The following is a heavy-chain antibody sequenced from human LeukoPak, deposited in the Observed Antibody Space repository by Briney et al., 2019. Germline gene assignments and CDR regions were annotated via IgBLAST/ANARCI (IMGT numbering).Heavy chain of an antibody. CDR2: IYYSGST. V-gene: IGHV4-39*01. CDR1: GGSISSSTYY. Sequence: SETLSLTCTVSGGSISSSTYYWGWIRQPPGKGMEWIASIYYSGSTYYNPSLKSRVTISVDTSKNQFSLKVSSVTAADTAVYYCARLPAATDIWGQGTMVTVSS. J-gene: IGHJ3*02. CDR3: ARLPAATDI.